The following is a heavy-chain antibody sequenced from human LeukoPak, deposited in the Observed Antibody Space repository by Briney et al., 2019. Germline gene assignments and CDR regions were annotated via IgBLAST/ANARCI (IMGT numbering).Heavy chain of an antibody. V-gene: IGHV3-11*06. CDR1: GFTFSHYY. D-gene: IGHD4-11*01. CDR2: ISTGSTYT. Sequence: GGSLRLSCAASGFTFSHYYMSWIRQAPGRGLEWVSYISTGSTYTDYAASVKGRFTISRDNAKNSLYLQMNSLGAEDTAVYYCAKGGPDYNKFDSWGQGTPVTVSS. J-gene: IGHJ4*02. CDR3: AKGGPDYNKFDS.